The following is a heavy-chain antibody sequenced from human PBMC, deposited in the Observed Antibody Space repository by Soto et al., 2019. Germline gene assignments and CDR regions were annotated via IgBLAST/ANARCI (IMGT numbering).Heavy chain of an antibody. V-gene: IGHV4-59*01. CDR3: ARAYSSSSKWGYYYYYMDV. D-gene: IGHD6-6*01. CDR2: IYYSGST. Sequence: SETLSLTCTVSGGSISSYYWSWIRQPPGKGLEWIGYIYYSGSTNYNPSLKSRVTISVDTSKNQFSLKLSSVTAADTAVYYCARAYSSSSKWGYYYYYMDVWGKGTTVTVSS. J-gene: IGHJ6*03. CDR1: GGSISSYY.